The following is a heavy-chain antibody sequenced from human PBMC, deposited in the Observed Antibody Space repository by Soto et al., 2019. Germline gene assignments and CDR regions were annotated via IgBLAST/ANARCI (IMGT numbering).Heavy chain of an antibody. Sequence: QVQLQQWGAGLLKPSETLSLPCAVYGGSFIGYYWRWIRQPPGQGLEWLGEINQSGSTNYNPSLKSRVTISVDTSKNQFSLKLSSVTAADTAEYYCARGTYYDLWSGRWFDPWGQGTLVTVSS. CDR1: GGSFIGYY. V-gene: IGHV4-34*01. CDR3: ARGTYYDLWSGRWFDP. D-gene: IGHD3-3*01. J-gene: IGHJ5*02. CDR2: INQSGST.